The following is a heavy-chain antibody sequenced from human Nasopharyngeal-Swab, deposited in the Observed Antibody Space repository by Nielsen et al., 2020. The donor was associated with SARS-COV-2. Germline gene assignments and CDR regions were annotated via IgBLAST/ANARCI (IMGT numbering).Heavy chain of an antibody. D-gene: IGHD3-16*02. J-gene: IGHJ6*03. CDR3: ARQGVFVPAYFHQYYMDV. CDR2: IKQDGSEK. Sequence: GESLKISCAAPGFSFSTYWMTRVRQAPGKGLEWVANIKQDGSEKYYVDSVKGRFTVSRDNPKNLLYLQVNSLRAEDTAVYYCARQGVFVPAYFHQYYMDVWGKGTTVTVSS. V-gene: IGHV3-7*03. CDR1: GFSFSTYW.